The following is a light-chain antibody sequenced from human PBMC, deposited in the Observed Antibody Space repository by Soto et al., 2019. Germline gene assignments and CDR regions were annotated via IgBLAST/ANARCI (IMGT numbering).Light chain of an antibody. V-gene: IGKV3-15*01. J-gene: IGKJ4*01. CDR1: QSVSSN. CDR3: QQYNNWPLT. Sequence: EIVMTQSPATLSVSPGERATLSCRASQSVSSNLAWYQQKPGQAPRVLFYGASTRATGIPARFSGSGSETEFTLTISSLQSEDFAVYYCQQYNNWPLTFGGGTKVEIK. CDR2: GAS.